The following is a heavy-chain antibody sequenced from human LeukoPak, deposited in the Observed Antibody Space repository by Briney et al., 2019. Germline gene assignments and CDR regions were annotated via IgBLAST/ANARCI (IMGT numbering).Heavy chain of an antibody. CDR2: INPSGGST. D-gene: IGHD2-2*01. J-gene: IGHJ5*02. V-gene: IGHV1-46*03. CDR1: GYTFTAYY. Sequence: GASVKVSCKAFGYTFTAYYMHWVRQAPGQGLEWMGIINPSGGSTSYAQKFQGRVTMTRDTSTSTVYMELSSLRSEDTAVYYCARAPSVPRFDPWGQGTLVTVSS. CDR3: ARAPSVPRFDP.